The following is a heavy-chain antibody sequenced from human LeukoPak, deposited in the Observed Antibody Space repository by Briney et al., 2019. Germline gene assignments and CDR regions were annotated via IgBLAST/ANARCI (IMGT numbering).Heavy chain of an antibody. CDR1: RFPFSNHA. J-gene: IGHJ5*02. Sequence: GGSLRLSCAASRFPFSNHAMSWVRQPPGKGLEWVSAISNGNTYYADSVRGRFTISRGDSKNMVYLQMNSLRVEDTARYYCVREAGYCASVCLKSNWFDPWGQGTLVTVSS. D-gene: IGHD2-21*02. CDR3: VREAGYCASVCLKSNWFDP. CDR2: ISNGNT. V-gene: IGHV3-23*01.